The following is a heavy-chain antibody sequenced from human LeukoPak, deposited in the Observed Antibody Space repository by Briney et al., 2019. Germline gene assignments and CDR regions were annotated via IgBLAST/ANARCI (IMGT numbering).Heavy chain of an antibody. CDR1: GGSISSSSYY. D-gene: IGHD3-10*01. CDR3: ARHRRGFGVRGPAYFDY. Sequence: PSETLSLTCTVSGGSISSSSYYWGWIRQPPGKGLEWIGSIYYSGSTYYNPSLKSRVTISVDTSKNQFSLKLSSVTAADTAVYYCARHRRGFGVRGPAYFDYWGQGTLVTVSS. J-gene: IGHJ4*02. V-gene: IGHV4-39*01. CDR2: IYYSGST.